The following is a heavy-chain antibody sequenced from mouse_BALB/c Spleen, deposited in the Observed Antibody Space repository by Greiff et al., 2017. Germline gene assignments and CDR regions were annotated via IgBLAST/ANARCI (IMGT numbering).Heavy chain of an antibody. Sequence: QVQLQQSGPGLVQPSQSLSITCTVSGFSLTSYGVHWVRQSPGKGLEWLGVIWSGGSTDYNAAFISSMSISKDNSKSQVFFKMNSLQANDTAIYYCARGAVYCNYAWFAYWGQGTLVTVSA. CDR3: ARGAVYCNYAWFAY. V-gene: IGHV2-2*02. CDR1: GFSLTSYG. CDR2: IWSGGST. J-gene: IGHJ3*01. D-gene: IGHD2-1*01.